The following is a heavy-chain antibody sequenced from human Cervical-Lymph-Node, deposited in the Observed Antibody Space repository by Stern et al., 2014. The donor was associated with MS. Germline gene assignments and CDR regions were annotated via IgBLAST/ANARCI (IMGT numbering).Heavy chain of an antibody. D-gene: IGHD6-19*01. CDR1: GFTFCNYW. V-gene: IGHV3-7*01. CDR3: ARGAAVGF. Sequence: EVQLVESGGGLVQPGGSLRLSCAASGFTFCNYWMNWVRQAPGKGLEWVASVKQDGSEKYYVDSVKGRFTISRDNAKNSLYLQMNSLRVEDTAVYYCARGAAVGFWGQGTLVTVSS. CDR2: VKQDGSEK. J-gene: IGHJ4*02.